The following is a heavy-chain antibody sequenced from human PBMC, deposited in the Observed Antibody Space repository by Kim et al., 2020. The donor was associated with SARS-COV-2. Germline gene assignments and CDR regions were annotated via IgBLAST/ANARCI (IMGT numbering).Heavy chain of an antibody. V-gene: IGHV3-21*01. CDR1: GFTFSSYS. J-gene: IGHJ6*02. Sequence: GGSLRLSCAASGFTFSSYSMNWVRQAPGKGLEWVSSISSSSSYIYYADSVKGRFTISRDNAKNSLYLQMNSLRAEDTAVYYCARDQDTMVPYGMDVWGQGTTVTVSS. CDR3: ARDQDTMVPYGMDV. D-gene: IGHD3-10*01. CDR2: ISSSSSYI.